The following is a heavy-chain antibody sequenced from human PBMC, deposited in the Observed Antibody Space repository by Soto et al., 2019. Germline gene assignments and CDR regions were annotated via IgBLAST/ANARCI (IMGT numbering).Heavy chain of an antibody. CDR3: ASCQFRAVDYYYCGMDV. CDR2: IWSDESDK. D-gene: IGHD2-21*01. V-gene: IGHV3-33*01. Sequence: QVQLVESGGGVVQPGRSLRLSCAASGFSFSYYGMHWVRQAPGKGLEWVAVIWSDESDKDYADSVRGRFTISRDDSKNTMYLQMNSQRAEDTAVYYCASCQFRAVDYYYCGMDVWGQGTTVTVSS. CDR1: GFSFSYYG. J-gene: IGHJ6*02.